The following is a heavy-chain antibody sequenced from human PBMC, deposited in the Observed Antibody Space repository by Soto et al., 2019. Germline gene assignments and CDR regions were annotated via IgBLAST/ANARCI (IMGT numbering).Heavy chain of an antibody. CDR2: ISAYNGNT. CDR3: AKANSGDDDEFDY. V-gene: IGHV1-18*01. J-gene: IGHJ4*02. Sequence: GASVKVSCKASGYTFTTYGIAWVRQAPGQGLEWLGWISAYNGNTNYAQKFQGRVTMTTETSTNTAYMEVRSLRSDDTAVYYCAKANSGDDDEFDYWGQGTQVTVSS. D-gene: IGHD5-12*01. CDR1: GYTFTTYG.